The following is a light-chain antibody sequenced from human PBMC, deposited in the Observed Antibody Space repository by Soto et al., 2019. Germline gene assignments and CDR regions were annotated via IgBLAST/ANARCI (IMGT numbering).Light chain of an antibody. Sequence: EVVLTQSPATLSLSPGERATISCRASQSVSSYLAWYQQKPGQAPRLLIYDGSNRATGIPARFSGSGSGTDFTLTISSLEPEDFAIYYCQQRFSWHPLTFGEGTKVEI. CDR2: DGS. CDR1: QSVSSY. V-gene: IGKV3-11*01. CDR3: QQRFSWHPLT. J-gene: IGKJ4*01.